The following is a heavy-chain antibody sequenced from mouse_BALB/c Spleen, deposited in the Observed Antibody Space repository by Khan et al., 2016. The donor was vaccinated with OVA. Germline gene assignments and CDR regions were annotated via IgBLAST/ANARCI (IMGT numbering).Heavy chain of an antibody. Sequence: QIQLVQSGPELKKPGETVKISCKASGYTFTNYGMNWVKQSPGKALKWMGWINTYTGEPTYADDFKGRFAFSLETSATTAYLQINTLKTEDTATYCGARPPYYSDTLDYWGQGTSVTVSS. V-gene: IGHV9-3-1*01. D-gene: IGHD2-10*01. CDR3: ARPPYYSDTLDY. CDR2: INTYTGEP. J-gene: IGHJ4*01. CDR1: GYTFTNYG.